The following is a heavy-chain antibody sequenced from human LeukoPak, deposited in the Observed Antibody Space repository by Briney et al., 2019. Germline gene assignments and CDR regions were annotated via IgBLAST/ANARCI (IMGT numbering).Heavy chain of an antibody. Sequence: SETLSLTCAVYGGSFSGYYWSWIRQPPGKGLEWIGEINHSGSTNYNPSLKSRVTISVDTSKNQFSLKLSSVTAADTAVYYCARGPEYQLLYALGGLARFDYWGQGTLVTVSS. CDR2: INHSGST. J-gene: IGHJ4*02. D-gene: IGHD2-2*02. CDR1: GGSFSGYY. V-gene: IGHV4-34*01. CDR3: ARGPEYQLLYALGGLARFDY.